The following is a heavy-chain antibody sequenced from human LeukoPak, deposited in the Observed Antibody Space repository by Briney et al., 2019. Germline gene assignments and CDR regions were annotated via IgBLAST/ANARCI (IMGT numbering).Heavy chain of an antibody. CDR2: IKPDGSAQ. CDR3: AKVGIAVADVDY. CDR1: GFTFSSNW. D-gene: IGHD6-19*01. Sequence: PGGSLRLSCATSGFTFSSNWMSWVRHVPGRGLDWVANIKPDGSAQYYAASVKGRFTVSRDNAKNSLYLQMNSLRVEDTAVFYCAKVGIAVADVDYWGQGTLVTVSS. V-gene: IGHV3-7*01. J-gene: IGHJ4*02.